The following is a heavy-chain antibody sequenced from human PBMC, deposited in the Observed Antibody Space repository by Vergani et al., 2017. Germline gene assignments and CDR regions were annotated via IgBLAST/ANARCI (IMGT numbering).Heavy chain of an antibody. D-gene: IGHD3-16*01. Sequence: QVQLVESGGGVVQPGRSLRLSCAASGFTFSSYAMHWVRQAPGKGLEWVAVIWSDGSKRYYADSVKGRFTISRDNSNNMLFLQMDSLRVEDTAVYYCARDLGGSTFDYWGQGILVTVSS. V-gene: IGHV3-30*04. CDR1: GFTFSSYA. CDR2: IWSDGSKR. J-gene: IGHJ4*02. CDR3: ARDLGGSTFDY.